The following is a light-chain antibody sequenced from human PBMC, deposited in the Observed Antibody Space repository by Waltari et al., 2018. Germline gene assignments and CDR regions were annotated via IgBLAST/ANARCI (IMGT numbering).Light chain of an antibody. CDR1: QDISSA. V-gene: IGKV1-12*01. Sequence: EIQMTQSPSSVSASVGDRVTITCRAGQDISSALAWYQQKPGQTTNLLIYAVSSLQSGVPPRFSGSGSETDFTLTISSLQPEDLATYYCQQGSAFPPTFGQGTNVEIK. CDR3: QQGSAFPPT. CDR2: AVS. J-gene: IGKJ1*01.